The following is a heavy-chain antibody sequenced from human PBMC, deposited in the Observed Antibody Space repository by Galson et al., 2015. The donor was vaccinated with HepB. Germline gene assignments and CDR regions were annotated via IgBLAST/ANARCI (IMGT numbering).Heavy chain of an antibody. CDR2: ISSSSSTI. Sequence: SLRLSCAASGFTFSFYSMNWVRQAPGKGLEWVSSISSSSSTIYYADSVKGRFTISRDNAKNSLYLQMNSLRDEDTAVYYCAGLRWSSSSRPDYWGQGTLVTVSS. D-gene: IGHD6-6*01. CDR3: AGLRWSSSSRPDY. CDR1: GFTFSFYS. V-gene: IGHV3-48*02. J-gene: IGHJ4*02.